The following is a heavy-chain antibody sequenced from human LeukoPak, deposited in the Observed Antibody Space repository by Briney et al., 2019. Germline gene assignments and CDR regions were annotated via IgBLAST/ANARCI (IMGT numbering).Heavy chain of an antibody. D-gene: IGHD1-26*01. V-gene: IGHV4-34*01. CDR3: ARGDSGSYLIF. Sequence: SETLSLTCAVYGGSFSGYYWSWIRQPPGKGLEWIGEINHSGSTNYNPSLKSRVTISVDTSKNQFSLKLSSVTAADTAVYYCARGDSGSYLIFWGQGTLVTVSS. J-gene: IGHJ4*02. CDR2: INHSGST. CDR1: GGSFSGYY.